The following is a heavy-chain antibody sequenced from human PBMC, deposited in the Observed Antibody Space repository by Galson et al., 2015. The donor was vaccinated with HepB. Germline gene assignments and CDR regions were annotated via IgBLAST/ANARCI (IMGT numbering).Heavy chain of an antibody. V-gene: IGHV3-53*01. Sequence: LRLSCAASGFTVSSKYMTWVRQAPGKGLEWVSVIYSGGTTNYADSMKGRFSISRDNSKNTVNLQMNCLRVEDTAVYYCARGGLAGSNGAYGMDVWGQGTTVTVSS. CDR1: GFTVSSKY. D-gene: IGHD2-8*01. J-gene: IGHJ6*02. CDR3: ARGGLAGSNGAYGMDV. CDR2: IYSGGTT.